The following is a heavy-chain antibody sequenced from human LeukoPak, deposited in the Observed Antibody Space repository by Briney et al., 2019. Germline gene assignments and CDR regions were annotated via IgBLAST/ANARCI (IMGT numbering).Heavy chain of an antibody. CDR2: IYYSGNT. Sequence: KPSETLSLTCTVSGGSISSSSYYWGWIRQPPGKGLEWIGSIYYSGNTYYNPSLKSRVTISVDTSKNRFSLKLSSVTAADTALYYCARQPWLNCSGGSCYSDYWGQGTLVTVSS. D-gene: IGHD2-15*01. V-gene: IGHV4-39*01. J-gene: IGHJ4*02. CDR3: ARQPWLNCSGGSCYSDY. CDR1: GGSISSSSYY.